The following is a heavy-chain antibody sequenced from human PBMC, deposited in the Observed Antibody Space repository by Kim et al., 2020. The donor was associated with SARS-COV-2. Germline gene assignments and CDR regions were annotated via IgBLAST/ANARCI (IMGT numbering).Heavy chain of an antibody. V-gene: IGHV3-13*01. CDR1: GFTFSSYD. D-gene: IGHD3-3*01. CDR2: IGTAGDT. J-gene: IGHJ5*02. CDR3: ARGRWYYEFWCGYKGGEYGLDH. Sequence: GGSLRLSCAASGFTFSSYDMHWVRQATGKGLEWVSAIGTAGDTYYAGSVKGRFTISRENAKNSLYLQMNSLRAGDTAVYYCARGRWYYEFWCGYKGGEYGLDHWGQGTLVTVSS.